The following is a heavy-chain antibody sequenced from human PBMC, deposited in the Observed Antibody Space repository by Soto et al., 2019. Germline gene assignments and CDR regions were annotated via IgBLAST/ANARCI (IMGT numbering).Heavy chain of an antibody. CDR1: GFAVGSNF. CDR2: IYAGGST. J-gene: IGHJ5*02. D-gene: IGHD3-22*01. CDR3: ARGARMGYYDSSGYCFDP. Sequence: GGSLRLSCAASGFAVGSNFMSWVRQAPGKGLQWVSLIYAGGSTYYADPVKGRFTISRDKSKNTLFLQMNSLRAEDTAVYYCARGARMGYYDSSGYCFDPWGQGTLVTVSS. V-gene: IGHV3-66*01.